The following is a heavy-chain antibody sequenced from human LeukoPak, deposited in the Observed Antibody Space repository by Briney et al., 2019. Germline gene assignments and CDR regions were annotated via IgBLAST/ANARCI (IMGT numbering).Heavy chain of an antibody. J-gene: IGHJ6*02. CDR2: ITGDAGTT. CDR1: GFTFDDCA. Sequence: GGSLRLSCAASGFTFDDCAMHWVRQAPGKGLEWVSLITGDAGTTYSAESVKGRFTISRDNIKNSLYLQMHSLRTEDTALYYCARDYDMDVWGQGTTVTVSS. CDR3: ARDYDMDV. V-gene: IGHV3-43*02.